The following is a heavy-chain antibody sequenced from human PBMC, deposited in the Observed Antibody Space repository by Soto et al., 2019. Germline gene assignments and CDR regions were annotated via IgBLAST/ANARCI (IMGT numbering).Heavy chain of an antibody. CDR2: ISNDGSKT. CDR3: ARAGEIFGLVIFAYLYL. J-gene: IGHJ5*02. D-gene: IGHD3-3*01. CDR1: GFTFNSYA. Sequence: QVQLVETGGGVVQPGKSLRLSCATSGFTFNSYALHWVRQAPGKGLEWVALISNDGSKTFYADSVKGRFTISRDTAKNTLFRQMNSLTTEDTAVYFCARAGEIFGLVIFAYLYLWGQGTLVAVSS. V-gene: IGHV3-30*03.